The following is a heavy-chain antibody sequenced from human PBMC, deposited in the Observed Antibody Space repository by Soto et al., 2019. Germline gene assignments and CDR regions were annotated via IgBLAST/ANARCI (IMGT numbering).Heavy chain of an antibody. CDR1: GFTFSSYS. J-gene: IGHJ5*02. Sequence: EVQLVESGGGLVKPGGSLTLSGAASGFTFSSYSMNWAGQAPGKGVEWAPSISSSISYIYYADSVRGRFTIPRDNAKNSVYRQMNSLRAEDTAVYYCARDLGYCSGGSCYGVWFVPWGQGTLVTVSS. V-gene: IGHV3-21*01. D-gene: IGHD2-15*01. CDR3: ARDLGYCSGGSCYGVWFVP. CDR2: ISSSISYI.